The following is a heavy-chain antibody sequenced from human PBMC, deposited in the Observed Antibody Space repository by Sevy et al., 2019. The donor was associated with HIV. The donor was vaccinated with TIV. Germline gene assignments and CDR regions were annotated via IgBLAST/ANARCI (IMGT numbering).Heavy chain of an antibody. CDR1: GGTFSSYA. J-gene: IGHJ6*02. CDR3: ARDHDRGITMVQGVITNPYYYYGMDV. V-gene: IGHV1-69*13. CDR2: IIPIFGTA. Sequence: ASLKVSCKASGGTFSSYAISWVRQAPGQGLEWMGGIIPIFGTANYAQKFQGRVTITADESTSTAYMELSSLRSEDTAVYYCARDHDRGITMVQGVITNPYYYYGMDVWGQGTTVTVSS. D-gene: IGHD3-10*01.